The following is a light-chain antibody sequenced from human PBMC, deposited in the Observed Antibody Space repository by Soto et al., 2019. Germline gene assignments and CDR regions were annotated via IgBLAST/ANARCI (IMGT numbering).Light chain of an antibody. CDR1: QSVSNKY. CDR3: QQYGSSGT. J-gene: IGKJ1*01. Sequence: EIVMTQSPATLSVSPGERATLSCRASQSVSNKYLAWYQQKPGQATRLLIYGASNRATGIPDRFSGSGSGTDFTITISRLEAEDFAVYYCQQYGSSGTFGQGTKVDI. V-gene: IGKV3-20*01. CDR2: GAS.